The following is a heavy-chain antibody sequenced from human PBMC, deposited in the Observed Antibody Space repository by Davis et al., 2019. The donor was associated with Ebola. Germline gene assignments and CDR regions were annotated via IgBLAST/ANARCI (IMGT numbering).Heavy chain of an antibody. CDR3: VKDNSNIWFDI. J-gene: IGHJ3*02. V-gene: IGHV3-74*01. CDR2: IKTDGSST. Sequence: GESLKISCAASGFPFSDYWMHWVRQAPGKGLVWVSRIKTDGSSTTYADSVKGRFAISRDNSKNTLYLQMNSLRVEDTAIYYCVKDNSNIWFDIWGQGTMVTVSS. D-gene: IGHD2/OR15-2a*01. CDR1: GFPFSDYW.